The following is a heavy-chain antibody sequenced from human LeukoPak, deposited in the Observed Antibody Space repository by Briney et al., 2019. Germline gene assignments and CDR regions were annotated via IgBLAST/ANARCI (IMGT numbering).Heavy chain of an antibody. V-gene: IGHV3-74*01. J-gene: IGHJ5*02. CDR3: ARYEARPGATTSDP. Sequence: GGSLRLSCAASGLTFNSYWMVWFRQAPGKGLVWVSCINPDGSWTLHADCVKCRFTISRDYTKNTLYLQMNSLRVEDTAMDYCARYEARPGATTSDPWSQGTLVTVSS. CDR2: INPDGSWT. CDR1: GLTFNSYW. D-gene: IGHD1-14*01.